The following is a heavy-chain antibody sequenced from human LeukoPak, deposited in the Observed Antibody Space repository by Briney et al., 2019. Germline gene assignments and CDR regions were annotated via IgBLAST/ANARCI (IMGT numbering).Heavy chain of an antibody. CDR3: ARQDSSGWWYFDL. J-gene: IGHJ2*01. D-gene: IGHD6-19*01. Sequence: PSETLSLTCTVSGGSISSYYWSWIRQPPGKGLEWIGYIYYSGSTNYNPPLKSRVTISVDTSKNQFSLKLSSVTAADTAVYYCARQDSSGWWYFDLWGRGTLVTVSS. CDR1: GGSISSYY. CDR2: IYYSGST. V-gene: IGHV4-59*08.